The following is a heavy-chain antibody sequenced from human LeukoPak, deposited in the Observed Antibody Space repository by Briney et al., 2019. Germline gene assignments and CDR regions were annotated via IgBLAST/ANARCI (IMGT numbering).Heavy chain of an antibody. V-gene: IGHV3-11*06. D-gene: IGHD4-17*01. CDR3: GRLYGDYLNWFDP. J-gene: IGHJ5*02. Sequence: GGSLTLSCAATGFTFSDYYMSWIRQAPGKGREWVSFISNSSSYTNYADSVKGRFTISRDNDTISLYLQMNSLRAEDTAVYYCGRLYGDYLNWFDPWGRGTLVTVSS. CDR2: ISNSSSYT. CDR1: GFTFSDYY.